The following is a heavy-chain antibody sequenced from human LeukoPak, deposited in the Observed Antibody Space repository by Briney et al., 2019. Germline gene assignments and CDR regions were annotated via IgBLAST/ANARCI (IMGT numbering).Heavy chain of an antibody. J-gene: IGHJ6*02. V-gene: IGHV1-2*02. Sequence: ASVKVSCKASGYTFTGYYMHWVRRAPGQGLEWMGWINPNSGGTNYAQKFQGRVTMTRDTSISTAYMELSRLRSDDTAVYYYARVSRSTYYGMDVWGQGTTVTVSS. CDR1: GYTFTGYY. D-gene: IGHD3-3*02. CDR3: ARVSRSTYYGMDV. CDR2: INPNSGGT.